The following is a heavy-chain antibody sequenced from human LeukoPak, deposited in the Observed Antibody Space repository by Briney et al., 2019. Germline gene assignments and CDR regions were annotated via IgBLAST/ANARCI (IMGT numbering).Heavy chain of an antibody. CDR2: IYPGGSDT. D-gene: IGHD2-2*01. Sequence: GESLKISCKGSGYSFTSYWIGWVRQMPGKGLEWMGIIYPGGSDTRYSPSFQGQVTISADKSISTAYLQWSNLKASDTAIYYCARHHSSTWPQGSWFDPWGQGTLVTVSS. CDR3: ARHHSSTWPQGSWFDP. J-gene: IGHJ5*02. CDR1: GYSFTSYW. V-gene: IGHV5-51*01.